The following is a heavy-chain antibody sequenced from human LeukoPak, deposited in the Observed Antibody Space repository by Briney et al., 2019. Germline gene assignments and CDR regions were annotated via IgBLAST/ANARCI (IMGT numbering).Heavy chain of an antibody. CDR3: VRAAIRADFFDS. Sequence: GGSLRLSCAASGFLFGGHAMMWVRQAPGKGLECVSSISSSATYINYADSVKGRFTISRDNAKNSLFLDMNSLRAEDAAVYYCVRAAIRADFFDSWGQGTLVTVSS. CDR2: ISSSATYI. J-gene: IGHJ4*02. CDR1: GFLFGGHA. V-gene: IGHV3-21*01. D-gene: IGHD2-2*01.